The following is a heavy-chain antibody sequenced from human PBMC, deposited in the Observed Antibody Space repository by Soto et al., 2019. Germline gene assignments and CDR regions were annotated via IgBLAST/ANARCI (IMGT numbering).Heavy chain of an antibody. CDR1: GDSFSSSNW. V-gene: IGHV4-4*02. Sequence: QVQLQESGPGLVKPSGTLSLSCGVSGDSFSSSNWWTWIRQPPGKGLEWIGDILNTGHTDPSPSLRSRITISIDTSKKEFSLTMTSVTAADTAVYYCGRSPRRVDGKWYVDYWGPGALVIVAS. J-gene: IGHJ4*02. CDR2: ILNTGHT. CDR3: GRSPRRVDGKWYVDY. D-gene: IGHD2-15*01.